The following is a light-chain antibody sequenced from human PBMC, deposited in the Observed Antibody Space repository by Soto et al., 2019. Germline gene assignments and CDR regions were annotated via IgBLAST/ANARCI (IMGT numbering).Light chain of an antibody. CDR3: QQYFNYSRT. V-gene: IGKV1-33*01. CDR2: DAS. J-gene: IGKJ1*01. Sequence: DIQMTQSPSPLSASVGDRVTITCQASQDISNYLNWYQQKPGKAPKLLIYDASNLETGVPSRFSGSGSGTDFTLTISRLQPGDFARYYCQQYFNYSRTFGQGTKVDI. CDR1: QDISNY.